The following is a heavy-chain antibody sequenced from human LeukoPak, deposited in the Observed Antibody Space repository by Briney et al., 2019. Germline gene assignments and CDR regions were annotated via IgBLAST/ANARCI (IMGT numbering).Heavy chain of an antibody. CDR1: GGTFSSYA. Sequence: ASVTVSCTASGGTFSSYAISWVRQAPGQGLEWMGGIIPIFGTANHAQKFQGRVTITADESTSTAYMELSSLRSEDTAVYYCARGKWSDTYYYGMDVWGQGTTVTVSS. V-gene: IGHV1-69*13. D-gene: IGHD3-3*01. CDR3: ARGKWSDTYYYGMDV. J-gene: IGHJ6*02. CDR2: IIPIFGTA.